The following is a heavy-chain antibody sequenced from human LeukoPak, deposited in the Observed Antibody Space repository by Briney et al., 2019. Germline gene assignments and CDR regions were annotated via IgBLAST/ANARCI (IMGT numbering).Heavy chain of an antibody. V-gene: IGHV4-59*01. CDR3: AREFGDYVWGSYRYFDY. CDR2: IYYSGST. D-gene: IGHD3-16*02. Sequence: SETLSLTCTVSGGSISSYYWSWIRQPPGKGLEWIGYIYYSGSTNYNPSLKSRVTISVDTSKNQFSLKLSSVTAADTAVYYCAREFGDYVWGSYRYFDYWGQGTLVTVSS. CDR1: GGSISSYY. J-gene: IGHJ4*02.